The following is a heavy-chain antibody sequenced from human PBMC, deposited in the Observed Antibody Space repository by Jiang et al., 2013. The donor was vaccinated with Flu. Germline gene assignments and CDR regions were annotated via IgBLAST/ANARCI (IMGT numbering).Heavy chain of an antibody. D-gene: IGHD1-14*01. CDR1: GGSISSSSYY. CDR3: ARGGTRMVANLNWFDP. Sequence: GLVKPSETLSLTCTVSGGSISSSSYYWGWIRQPPGKGLEWIGSIYYSGSTYYNPSLKSRVTISVDTSKNQFSLKLSSVTAADTAVYYCARGGTRMVANLNWFDPWGQGTLVTVSS. V-gene: IGHV4-39*01. J-gene: IGHJ5*02. CDR2: IYYSGST.